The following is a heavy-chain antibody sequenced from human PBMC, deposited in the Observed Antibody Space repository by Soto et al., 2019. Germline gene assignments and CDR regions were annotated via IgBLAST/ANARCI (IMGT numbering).Heavy chain of an antibody. D-gene: IGHD6-19*01. V-gene: IGHV1-3*01. CDR3: ARAPRQWLALFYFDF. CDR2: INGGNGNT. J-gene: IGHJ4*02. CDR1: GYLISSLG. Sequence: ASVKVSCKASGYLISSLGLHWLRQAPGQRLEWMGWINGGNGNTQVSQKFQGRVTISRDTSANTAYMEPSRLGFEDTAMYYCARAPRQWLALFYFDFWGQGTLVTVSS.